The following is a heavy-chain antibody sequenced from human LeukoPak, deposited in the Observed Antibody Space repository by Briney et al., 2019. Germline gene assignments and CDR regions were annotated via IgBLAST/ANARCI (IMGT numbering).Heavy chain of an antibody. V-gene: IGHV3-23*01. CDR2: ISASGGST. D-gene: IGHD3-22*01. CDR3: AKGSHYYDSSGYYTH. Sequence: GGSLRLSYAASGFTFSSYAMSWVRQAPGKGLEWVSVISASGGSTYYADSVKGRFTISRDNSKNTLYLQMNSLRAEDSAVYYCAKGSHYYDSSGYYTHWGQGTLVTVSS. CDR1: GFTFSSYA. J-gene: IGHJ4*02.